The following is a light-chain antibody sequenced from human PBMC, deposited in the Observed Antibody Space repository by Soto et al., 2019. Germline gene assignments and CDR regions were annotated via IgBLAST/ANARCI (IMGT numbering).Light chain of an antibody. V-gene: IGKV1-5*03. CDR2: KAS. J-gene: IGKJ1*01. CDR3: QHYNSYSEA. CDR1: QTISSW. Sequence: DIQMTQSPSTLSGSVGDRVTITCRASQTISSWLAWYQQKPGKAPKLLIYKASTLKSGVPSRFSGSGSGTEFTLTISSLQHDDFATYYCQHYNSYSEALGQGTKVELK.